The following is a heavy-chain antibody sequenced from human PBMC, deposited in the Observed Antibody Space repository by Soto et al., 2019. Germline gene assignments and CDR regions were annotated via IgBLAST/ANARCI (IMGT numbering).Heavy chain of an antibody. CDR1: GYTFINYH. D-gene: IGHD5-12*01. Sequence: QVQLVQSGGEVKKPGASVTVSCKASGYTFINYHITWVRQAPGQGLEWMAWINTYNGMTDYAQRFHGRVTMTRDTSTSTAYMELRNLGSDDTAVYLCAKSPRGEMATDWGQGTLVTVSS. CDR2: INTYNGMT. J-gene: IGHJ4*02. V-gene: IGHV1-18*01. CDR3: AKSPRGEMATD.